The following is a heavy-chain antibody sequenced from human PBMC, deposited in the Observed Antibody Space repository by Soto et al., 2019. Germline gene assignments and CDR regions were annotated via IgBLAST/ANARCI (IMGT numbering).Heavy chain of an antibody. J-gene: IGHJ6*02. V-gene: IGHV3-33*01. CDR2: IWYDGSNK. CDR1: GFTFSSYG. CDR3: HYYYYGMDV. Sequence: PGGSLRLSCAASGFTFSSYGMHWVRQAPGKGLEWVAVIWYDGSNKYYADSVKGRFTISRDNSKNTLYLQMNSLRAEDTAVYYCHYYYYGMDVWGQGTTVTVSS.